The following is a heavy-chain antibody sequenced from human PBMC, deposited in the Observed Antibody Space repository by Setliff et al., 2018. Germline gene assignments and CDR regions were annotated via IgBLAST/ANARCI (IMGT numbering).Heavy chain of an antibody. CDR1: GYTFTSYG. CDR3: ARGVSSGNSASGNFPNGGYLQQ. V-gene: IGHV1-2*02. J-gene: IGHJ1*01. D-gene: IGHD3-22*01. Sequence: ASVKVSCKASGYTFTSYGISWVRQAPGQGLEWMGWINPNSGGTHYAQKFQGRVTMTRDTSISTAYMELSGLRSDDAAVYYCARGVSSGNSASGNFPNGGYLQQWGQGTPVTVSS. CDR2: INPNSGGT.